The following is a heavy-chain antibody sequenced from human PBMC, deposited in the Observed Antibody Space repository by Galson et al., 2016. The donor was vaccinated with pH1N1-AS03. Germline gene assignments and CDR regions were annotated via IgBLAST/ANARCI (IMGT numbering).Heavy chain of an antibody. CDR2: IDWDGDE. J-gene: IGHJ6*02. Sequence: PALVKPTQTLTLTCTFSGFSLTTDKMCVTWIRQPPGKALEWLARIDWDGDEYYSRSLRTRLTISKDTSKNQVVLTMTNMDPADTGAYFCARSPDYYFYSLDMDVWGQGTTVTVS. V-gene: IGHV2-70*11. CDR3: ARSPDYYFYSLDMDV. CDR1: GFSLTTDKMC.